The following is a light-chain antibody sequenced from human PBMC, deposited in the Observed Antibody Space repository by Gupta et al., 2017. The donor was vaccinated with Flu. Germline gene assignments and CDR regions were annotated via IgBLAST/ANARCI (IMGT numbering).Light chain of an antibody. V-gene: IGKV3-20*01. CDR3: QQYESSPQT. CDR2: GAS. CDR1: QSVSSSY. J-gene: IGKJ1*01. Sequence: DIVLTQSPGTLSLSPGERATLSCRASQSVSSSYLAWYQQQPGQAPRPLIYGASSRATGIPDRFSGSGSGTDFTLTISRLEPEDFAVYSCQQYESSPQTFGQGTKVEIK.